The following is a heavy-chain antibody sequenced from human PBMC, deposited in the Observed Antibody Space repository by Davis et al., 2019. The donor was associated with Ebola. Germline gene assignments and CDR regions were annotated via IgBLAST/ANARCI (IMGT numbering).Heavy chain of an antibody. V-gene: IGHV6-1*01. D-gene: IGHD5-24*01. CDR2: TYYRSKWYN. J-gene: IGHJ4*02. CDR1: GDSVSSNSAA. CDR3: ASRDGYNGDY. Sequence: MPSETLSLTCAISGDSVSSNSAAWNWIRQSPSRGLEWLGRTYYRSKWYNDYAVSVKSRITINPDTSKNQFSLKLSSVTAADTAVYYCASRDGYNGDYWGQGTLVTVSS.